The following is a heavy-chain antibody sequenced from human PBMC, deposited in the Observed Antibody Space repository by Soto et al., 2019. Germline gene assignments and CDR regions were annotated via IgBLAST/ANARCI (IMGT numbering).Heavy chain of an antibody. V-gene: IGHV3-53*01. CDR1: GFAVSSSY. CDR2: TYTSGST. CDR3: ARDPPITSDYAMDV. D-gene: IGHD1-20*01. J-gene: IGHJ6*02. Sequence: GGSLRLSCAASGFAVSSSYMMWVRQAPGKGLECISLTYTSGSTHYADSVKGRFTVSRDDSRNTLYLQMNSLGVEDTAVYYCARDPPITSDYAMDVWGQGTTVTSP.